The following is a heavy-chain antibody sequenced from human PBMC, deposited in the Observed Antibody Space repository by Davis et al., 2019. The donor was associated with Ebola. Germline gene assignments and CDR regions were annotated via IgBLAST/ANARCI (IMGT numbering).Heavy chain of an antibody. J-gene: IGHJ5*02. V-gene: IGHV1-18*04. CDR3: ARESYGLRLGESSPNWFDP. CDR1: GYTFTSYG. CDR2: ISAYNGNT. Sequence: ASVKVSCKASGYTFTSYGISWVRQAPGQGLEWMGWISAYNGNTNYAQKLQGRVTMTTDTSTSTAYMELRSLRSDDTAVYYCARESYGLRLGESSPNWFDPWGQGTLVTVSS. D-gene: IGHD3-16*02.